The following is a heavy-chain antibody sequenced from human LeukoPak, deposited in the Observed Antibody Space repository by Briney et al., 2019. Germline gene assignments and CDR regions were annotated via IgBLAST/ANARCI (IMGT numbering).Heavy chain of an antibody. Sequence: PGRSLRLSCAASGFTFSSYAMHWARQAPGKGLKWVAVISYDGSNKYYADSVKGRFTITRDNSKNTLYLQMNSLRAEDKAVYYCASGELLLPVDYWGQGTLVTVPS. CDR3: ASGELLLPVDY. J-gene: IGHJ4*02. CDR2: ISYDGSNK. CDR1: GFTFSSYA. D-gene: IGHD1-26*01. V-gene: IGHV3-30*04.